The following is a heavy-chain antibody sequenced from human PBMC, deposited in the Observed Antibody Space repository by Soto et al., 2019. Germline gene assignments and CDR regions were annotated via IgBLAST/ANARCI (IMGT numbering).Heavy chain of an antibody. V-gene: IGHV3-23*01. Sequence: GGSLRLSCAASGFTFSSYAMSWVRQAPGKGLEWVSAISGSGGSTYYADSVKGRFTISRDNSKNTLYLQMNSLRAEDTAVYYCAKDVPPRPGIVEVGNAFDIWGQGTMVTVSS. CDR1: GFTFSSYA. CDR3: AKDVPPRPGIVEVGNAFDI. J-gene: IGHJ3*02. D-gene: IGHD2-2*01. CDR2: ISGSGGST.